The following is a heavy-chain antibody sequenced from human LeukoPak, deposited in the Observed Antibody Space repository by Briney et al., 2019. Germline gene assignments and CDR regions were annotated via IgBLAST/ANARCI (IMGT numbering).Heavy chain of an antibody. J-gene: IGHJ4*02. Sequence: PGGSLRLSCTASGFAFDEHGMSWVRQVPGKGLEWVSGINWSGGSTGYADPLRGRFTISRDNAKNSLYLQMDSLRAEDTALYYCARAPITSPFYFDYWGQGTLVNVSS. CDR3: ARAPITSPFYFDY. CDR2: INWSGGST. D-gene: IGHD2-2*01. CDR1: GFAFDEHG. V-gene: IGHV3-20*04.